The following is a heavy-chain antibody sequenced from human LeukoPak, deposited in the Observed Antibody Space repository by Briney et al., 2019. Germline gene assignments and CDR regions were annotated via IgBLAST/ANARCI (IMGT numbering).Heavy chain of an antibody. V-gene: IGHV4-39*01. Sequence: SETLSLTCTVSGGSISSSSYYWGWIRQPPGKGLEWIGSIYYSGSTYYNPSLKSRVTISVDTSKNQFSLKLSSVTAADTAVYYCARHWHNSGWYAMYYFDYWGQGTPVTVSS. CDR1: GGSISSSSYY. CDR2: IYYSGST. J-gene: IGHJ4*02. D-gene: IGHD6-19*01. CDR3: ARHWHNSGWYAMYYFDY.